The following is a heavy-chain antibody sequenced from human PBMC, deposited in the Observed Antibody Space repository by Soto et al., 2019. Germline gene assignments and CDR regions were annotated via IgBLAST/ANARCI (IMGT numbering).Heavy chain of an antibody. Sequence: QVQLVQSGAEVKKPGASVKVSCKASGYTFTSYDINWVRQATGQGLEWMGWMNPNSGNTGYAQKFQGRVTMTRNTSISTAYMELSSLRSEDTAVYYCARARRFCSGGSCKETRSFDYWGQRTLVTVSS. CDR2: MNPNSGNT. V-gene: IGHV1-8*01. CDR1: GYTFTSYD. CDR3: ARARRFCSGGSCKETRSFDY. J-gene: IGHJ4*02. D-gene: IGHD2-15*01.